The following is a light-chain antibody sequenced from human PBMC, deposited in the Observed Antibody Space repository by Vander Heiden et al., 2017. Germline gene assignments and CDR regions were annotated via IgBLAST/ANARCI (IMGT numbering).Light chain of an antibody. V-gene: IGKV1-17*01. CDR1: QGIRNE. J-gene: IGKJ5*01. CDR2: AAS. CDR3: LQHKTYPIT. Sequence: DIQMTQSPSSLSASVGDRVTITCRASQGIRNELGWDQQKPGKAPKRLIFAASRLQSGIPSRFSGSGFGTEFTLTITSLQPEDFATYYCLQHKTYPITVGQGTRLEIK.